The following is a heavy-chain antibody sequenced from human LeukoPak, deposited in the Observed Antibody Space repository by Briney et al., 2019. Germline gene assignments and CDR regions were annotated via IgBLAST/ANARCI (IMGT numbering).Heavy chain of an antibody. CDR2: IYYSGST. J-gene: IGHJ4*02. V-gene: IGHV4-59*01. CDR1: GGSISSYY. CDR3: ASGVVAAPPTLDY. Sequence: SQTLSLTFTVSGGSISSYYWSWIQQPPGKGLEWIGYIYYSGSTNYNPSLKSRVTISVDTSKNQFSLKLSSVIAADTAVYYCASGVVAAPPTLDYWGQGTLVTVSS. D-gene: IGHD2-15*01.